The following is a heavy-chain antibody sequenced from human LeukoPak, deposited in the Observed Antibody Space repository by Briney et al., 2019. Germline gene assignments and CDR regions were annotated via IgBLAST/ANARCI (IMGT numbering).Heavy chain of an antibody. J-gene: IGHJ5*02. V-gene: IGHV1-8*03. D-gene: IGHD2-2*01. CDR2: MNPNSGNT. CDR1: GYTFTSYD. CDR3: ARKGSSTSQFILPRSSWFDP. Sequence: ASVKVSCKASGYTFTSYDINWVRQATGQGLEWMGWMNPNSGNTGYAQKFQGRVTITRNTSISTAHIELSSLRSEDTAVYYCARKGSSTSQFILPRSSWFDPWGQGTLVTVSS.